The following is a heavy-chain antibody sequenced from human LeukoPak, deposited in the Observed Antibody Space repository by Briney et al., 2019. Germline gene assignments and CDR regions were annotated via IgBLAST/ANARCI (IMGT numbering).Heavy chain of an antibody. J-gene: IGHJ4*02. CDR2: IYYSGST. D-gene: IGHD3-3*01. CDR3: ARVRYYDFWSGPYYFDY. CDR1: GGSISSYY. Sequence: TSETLSLTCTVSGGSISSYYWSWIRQPPGKGLEWIGYIYYSGSTNYNPSLKSRVTISVDTSKNQFSLKLSSVTAADTAVYYCARVRYYDFWSGPYYFDYWGQGTLVTVSS. V-gene: IGHV4-59*01.